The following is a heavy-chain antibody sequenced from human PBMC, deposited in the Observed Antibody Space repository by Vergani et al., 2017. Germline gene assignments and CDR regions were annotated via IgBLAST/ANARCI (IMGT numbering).Heavy chain of an antibody. Sequence: EVQLVESGGGLVKPGGSLRLSCAASGFTFSSYSMNWVRQAPGKGLEWVSAISSSSSYIYYADSVKGRFPISRDNAKNALYLQMNSLRAEDTAVYYCARDRWADYWGQGTLVTVSS. V-gene: IGHV3-21*01. CDR1: GFTFSSYS. J-gene: IGHJ4*02. CDR3: ARDRWADY. CDR2: ISSSSSYI. D-gene: IGHD1-26*01.